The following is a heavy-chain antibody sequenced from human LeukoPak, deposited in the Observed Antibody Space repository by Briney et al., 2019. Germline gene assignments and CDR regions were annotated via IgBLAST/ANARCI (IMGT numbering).Heavy chain of an antibody. V-gene: IGHV1-8*01. CDR1: GYTFTSYD. D-gene: IGHD3-10*01. CDR3: ARVTMVRGVIPIYYYYYGMDV. Sequence: GASVKVSCKASGYTFTSYDINWVRQATGQGLEWMGWMNPNSGNTGYAQKFQGRVTMTRNTSISTAYMELSSLRSEDTAVYYCARVTMVRGVIPIYYYYYGMDVWGQGTTVTVSS. CDR2: MNPNSGNT. J-gene: IGHJ6*02.